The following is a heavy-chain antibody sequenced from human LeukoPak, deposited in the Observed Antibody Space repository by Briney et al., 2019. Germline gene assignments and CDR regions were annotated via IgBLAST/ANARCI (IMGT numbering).Heavy chain of an antibody. CDR2: IYPDDSDT. J-gene: IGHJ4*02. D-gene: IGHD4-23*01. CDR3: ARLMDGGNPPIGY. Sequence: GESLKISCKGSGYTFPNYWIGWVRPMPGKGLEWMGIIYPDDSDTRYSPSFQGQVTISADKSISTAYLQWSSLKASDTAMYYCARLMDGGNPPIGYWGQGTLVTVSS. CDR1: GYTFPNYW. V-gene: IGHV5-51*01.